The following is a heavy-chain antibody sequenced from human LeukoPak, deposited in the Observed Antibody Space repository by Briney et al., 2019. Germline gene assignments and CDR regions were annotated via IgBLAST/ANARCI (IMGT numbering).Heavy chain of an antibody. CDR1: GFNFRSHW. D-gene: IGHD1-26*01. Sequence: GGSLRLSCAASGFNFRSHWMSWVRQAPGKGLEWVANIKQDGSERYYVDFVKGRFAISRDNAKNSLYLQMNSLRVEDTAVYYCARDQVGLSDAFDVWGQGTMVTVSS. J-gene: IGHJ3*01. V-gene: IGHV3-7*01. CDR2: IKQDGSER. CDR3: ARDQVGLSDAFDV.